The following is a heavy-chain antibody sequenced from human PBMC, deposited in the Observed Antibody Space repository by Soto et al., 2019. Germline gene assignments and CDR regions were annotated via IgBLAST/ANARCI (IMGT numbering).Heavy chain of an antibody. CDR2: IYYSGST. J-gene: IGHJ4*02. D-gene: IGHD6-19*01. CDR1: GGSISSYY. CDR3: ARVSQGWLPTDRSLYYFDY. V-gene: IGHV4-59*01. Sequence: PSETLSLTCTVSGGSISSYYWSWIRQPPGKGLEWIGYIYYSGSTNYNPSLKSRVTISVDTSKNQFSLKLSSVTAADTAVYYCARVSQGWLPTDRSLYYFDYWGQGTLVTVSS.